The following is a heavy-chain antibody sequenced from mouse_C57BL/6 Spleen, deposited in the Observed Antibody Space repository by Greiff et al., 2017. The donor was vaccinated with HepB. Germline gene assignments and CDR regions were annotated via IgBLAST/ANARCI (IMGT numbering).Heavy chain of an antibody. Sequence: QVQLQQSGAELVKPGASVKISCKASGYAFSSYWMNWVKQRPGEGLEWIGQIYPGDGDTNYNGKFKGKATLTADKSSSTAYMQLSSLTSEDSAVYFCARKQGLYYDYDGGFAYWGQGTLVTVSA. CDR3: ARKQGLYYDYDGGFAY. D-gene: IGHD2-4*01. CDR2: IYPGDGDT. J-gene: IGHJ3*01. V-gene: IGHV1-80*01. CDR1: GYAFSSYW.